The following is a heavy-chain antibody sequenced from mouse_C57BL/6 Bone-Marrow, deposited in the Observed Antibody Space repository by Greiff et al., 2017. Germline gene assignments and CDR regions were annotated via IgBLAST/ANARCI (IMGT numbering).Heavy chain of an antibody. CDR2: IDPENGDT. J-gene: IGHJ3*01. V-gene: IGHV14-4*01. Sequence: EVKLMESGAELVRPGASVKLSCTASGFNIKDDYMHWVKQRPEQGLEWIGWIDPENGDTEYASKFQGKATITADTSSNTAYLQLSSLTSEDTAVYYCTPDYYSNGAYWGQGTLVTVSA. CDR1: GFNIKDDY. D-gene: IGHD2-5*01. CDR3: TPDYYSNGAY.